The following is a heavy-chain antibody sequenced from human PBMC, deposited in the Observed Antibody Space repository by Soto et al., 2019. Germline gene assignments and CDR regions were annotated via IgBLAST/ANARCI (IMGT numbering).Heavy chain of an antibody. D-gene: IGHD2-15*01. V-gene: IGHV4-30-2*01. CDR2: IYYSGSS. Sequence: PSETLSLTCAVSGGSISSGDFSWTWLWQTPGKGLEWLGYIYYSGSSYYNTSLKSRVTISIDRSKKQFSLQLNSVTDADTAVYYCARRPDCTSGTCYFVYFDCWGQGTLVTVSS. CDR3: ARRPDCTSGTCYFVYFDC. CDR1: GGSISSGDFS. J-gene: IGHJ4*02.